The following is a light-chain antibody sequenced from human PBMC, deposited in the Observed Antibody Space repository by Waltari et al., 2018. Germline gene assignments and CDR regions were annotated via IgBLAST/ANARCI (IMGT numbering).Light chain of an antibody. J-gene: IGLJ2*01. V-gene: IGLV3-21*02. Sequence: SFVVTQTPSVSVASGQTAKLACGGQHIGGKRVTWDQRKAGEAPVLVSYDDSDRNTGVPERFSGSNSRNTATLTISSVEAGDEADYYCQVWDDNSEQVIFGGGSKLTVL. CDR1: HIGGKR. CDR2: DDS. CDR3: QVWDDNSEQVI.